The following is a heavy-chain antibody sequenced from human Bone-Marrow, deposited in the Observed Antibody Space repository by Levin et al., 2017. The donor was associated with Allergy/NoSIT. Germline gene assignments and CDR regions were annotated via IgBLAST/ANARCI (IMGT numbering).Heavy chain of an antibody. CDR1: TGSITSGAYY. Sequence: SQTLSLTCTVSTGSITSGAYYWSWIRQHPGRGLEWIGYIYYSGNTFYNPSLKSRLTISLDTSKNQVSLNLSSVTAADTAVYYCSRGKIFGDGAFDIWGQGTMVTVSS. CDR3: SRGKIFGDGAFDI. J-gene: IGHJ3*02. D-gene: IGHD2-21*01. V-gene: IGHV4-31*03. CDR2: IYYSGNT.